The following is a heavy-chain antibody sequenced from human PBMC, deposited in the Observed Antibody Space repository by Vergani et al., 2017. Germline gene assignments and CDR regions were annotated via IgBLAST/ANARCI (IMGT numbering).Heavy chain of an antibody. CDR2: INAGNGNT. D-gene: IGHD6-6*01. CDR3: ATCPMGGIAARPAFDMDV. CDR1: GYTFTGYY. J-gene: IGHJ6*03. V-gene: IGHV1-3*01. Sequence: QVQLVQSGAEVKKPGASVKVSCKASGYTFTGYYMHWVRQAPGQRLEWMGWINAGNGNTKYSQKFQGRVTITRDTSASTAYMELSSLRSEDTAVYYCATCPMGGIAARPAFDMDVWGKGTTVTVSS.